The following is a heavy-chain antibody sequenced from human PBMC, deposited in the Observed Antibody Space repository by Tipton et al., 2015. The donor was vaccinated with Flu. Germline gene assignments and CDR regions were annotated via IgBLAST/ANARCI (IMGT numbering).Heavy chain of an antibody. V-gene: IGHV4-59*01. D-gene: IGHD2-2*01. CDR2: IYYSGST. CDR3: ARGDVVPAAPDYYYYYMDV. CDR1: GGSISSYY. J-gene: IGHJ6*03. Sequence: TLSLTCTVSGGSISSYYWSWIRQPPGKGLEWIGYIYYSGSTNYNPSLKSRVTISVDTSKNQFSLKLSSVTAADTAVYYCARGDVVPAAPDYYYYYMDVWGKGTTVTVSS.